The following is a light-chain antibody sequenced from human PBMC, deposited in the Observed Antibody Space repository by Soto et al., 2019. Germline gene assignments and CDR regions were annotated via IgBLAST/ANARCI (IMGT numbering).Light chain of an antibody. J-gene: IGKJ2*01. Sequence: EIVLTQSPATLSLSPGERATLSCRASQSVSSYLAWYQQKPGQAPRLRIYDASNRATGIPARFSGSGSGTDFTLTISSLEPEDFAVYYCQQRSNWPPKYTFGQGTKLEIK. CDR3: QQRSNWPPKYT. CDR2: DAS. CDR1: QSVSSY. V-gene: IGKV3-11*01.